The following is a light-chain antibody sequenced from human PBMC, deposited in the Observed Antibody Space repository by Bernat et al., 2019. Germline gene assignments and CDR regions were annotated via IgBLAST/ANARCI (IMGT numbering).Light chain of an antibody. CDR2: GTS. Sequence: EIVLTQSPATLSVSPGETATLSCRASQSVSSSYLAWYQHKPGQAPRLLMYGTSSRATGIPDRFSGSVSGTDFTLPISRLEPDDFAVYYCQVYNDSPPAYTFGQGTKLEIQ. J-gene: IGKJ2*01. CDR1: QSVSSSY. CDR3: QVYNDSPPAYT. V-gene: IGKV3-20*01.